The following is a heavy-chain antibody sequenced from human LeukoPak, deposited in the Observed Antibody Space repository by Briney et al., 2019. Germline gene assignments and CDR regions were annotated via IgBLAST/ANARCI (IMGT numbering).Heavy chain of an antibody. CDR2: ISGSGGST. CDR3: ARKLAPDY. CDR1: GFTFNNYA. V-gene: IGHV3-23*01. Sequence: GGSLRLSCAASGFTFNNYAMSWVRQAPGKGLEWVSTISGSGGSTYYADYVKGRFTISRDNSKNTLYLQMNSLRAEDTAVYYCARKLAPDYWGQGTLVTVSS. D-gene: IGHD6-13*01. J-gene: IGHJ4*02.